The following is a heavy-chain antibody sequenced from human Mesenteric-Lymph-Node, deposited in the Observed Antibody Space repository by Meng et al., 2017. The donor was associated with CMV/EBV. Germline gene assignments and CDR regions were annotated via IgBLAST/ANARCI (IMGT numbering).Heavy chain of an antibody. Sequence: TVSGGSISSGAYYWSWIRHHPGKGLEWIGHIHYSGGTYQNPSLKSRLTVSVDTSKNQFSLNLSSVTAADTAVYYCARVAATYDAFDIWGQGTLVTVSS. D-gene: IGHD6-25*01. V-gene: IGHV4-31*02. CDR2: IHYSGGT. J-gene: IGHJ3*02. CDR3: ARVAATYDAFDI. CDR1: GGSISSGAYY.